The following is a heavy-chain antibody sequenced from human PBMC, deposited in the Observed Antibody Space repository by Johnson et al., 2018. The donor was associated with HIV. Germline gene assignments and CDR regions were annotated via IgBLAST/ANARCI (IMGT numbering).Heavy chain of an antibody. CDR1: GFTFSSYA. Sequence: QVQLLESGGGVVQPGRSLRLSCAASGFTFSSYAMHWVRQAPGKGLEWVAAISYDGSNKYYADSVQGRFTISRDNSKNTLYLQMNTLGAEDTAVYYCAKDRSRLHDAFDIWGQGTMVTVSS. CDR3: AKDRSRLHDAFDI. CDR2: ISYDGSNK. D-gene: IGHD5-24*01. V-gene: IGHV3-30-3*01. J-gene: IGHJ3*02.